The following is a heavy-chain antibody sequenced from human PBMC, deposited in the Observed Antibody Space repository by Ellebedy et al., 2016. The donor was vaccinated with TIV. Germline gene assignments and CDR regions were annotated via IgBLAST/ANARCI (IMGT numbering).Heavy chain of an antibody. CDR1: GVSIGSYY. D-gene: IGHD1-26*01. CDR2: IYYSEST. Sequence: MPSETLSLTCTVSGVSIGSYYWTWIRQPPGKGLEWIGYIYYSESTDYKPSLKSRVTISLDTSTNQLSLDLRSVTAADTAVYYCARLLRGTYYGGFDYWGQGTPVTVSS. V-gene: IGHV4-59*01. J-gene: IGHJ4*02. CDR3: ARLLRGTYYGGFDY.